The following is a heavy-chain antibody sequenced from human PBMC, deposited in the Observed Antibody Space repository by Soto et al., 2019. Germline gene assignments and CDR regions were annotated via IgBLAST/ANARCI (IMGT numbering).Heavy chain of an antibody. CDR1: GFTFTSHA. CDR3: ASTPYDFWSTGQYYFDR. Sequence: EVQLLDSGGGSVQPGGSLRLSCAASGFTFTSHAMCWVRQAPGKGLECVSGISGSGGTTFYADSVKGRFTISRDNSKKTLYLQMNSLRAEDTAVYYCASTPYDFWSTGQYYFDRWGQGTLVTVSS. V-gene: IGHV3-23*01. CDR2: ISGSGGTT. D-gene: IGHD3-3*01. J-gene: IGHJ4*02.